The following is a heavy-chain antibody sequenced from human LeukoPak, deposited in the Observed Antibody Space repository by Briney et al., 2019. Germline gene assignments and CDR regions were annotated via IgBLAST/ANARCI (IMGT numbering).Heavy chain of an antibody. Sequence: PSETLSLTCTVSGGSISSSSYYWGWIRQPPGKGLEWIGSIYYSGSTYYNPSLKSRVTISVDTSKNQFSLKLSSVTAADTAVYYCARFSGSSSWYGLFDYWGQGTLVTVSS. CDR1: GGSISSSSYY. V-gene: IGHV4-39*07. D-gene: IGHD6-13*01. CDR3: ARFSGSSSWYGLFDY. CDR2: IYYSGST. J-gene: IGHJ4*02.